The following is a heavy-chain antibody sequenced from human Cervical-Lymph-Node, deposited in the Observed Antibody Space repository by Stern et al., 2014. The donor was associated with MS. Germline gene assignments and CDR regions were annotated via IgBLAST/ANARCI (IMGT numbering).Heavy chain of an antibody. D-gene: IGHD6-13*01. Sequence: QVPLVESGAEVTKPGSSVKVSCKVSGRTFSKFPSSWVRQAPGQGLEWMGGIFPVCGTPTYAQEFRGRVTITADVSTSTVYMELSSLRSDGTAVYYCALSSETSDRWYSLGYDLWGQGTLVTVSS. CDR2: IFPVCGTP. CDR1: GRTFSKFP. CDR3: ALSSETSDRWYSLGYDL. J-gene: IGHJ5*02. V-gene: IGHV1-69*01.